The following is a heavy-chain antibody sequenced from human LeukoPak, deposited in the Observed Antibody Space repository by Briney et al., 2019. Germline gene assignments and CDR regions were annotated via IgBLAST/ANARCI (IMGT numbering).Heavy chain of an antibody. D-gene: IGHD1-14*01. CDR2: IGRYGVTT. Sequence: GGSLRLSCAASGFTLSTYEMNWVRQGPGKGLEWVAYIGRYGVTTYYADSVKGRFTISGDNAKNSLNLQMNSLRAEDTAVYYCATLSDRNFYYSYGLDVWGQGTTVTVS. V-gene: IGHV3-48*03. CDR3: ATLSDRNFYYSYGLDV. CDR1: GFTLSTYE. J-gene: IGHJ6*02.